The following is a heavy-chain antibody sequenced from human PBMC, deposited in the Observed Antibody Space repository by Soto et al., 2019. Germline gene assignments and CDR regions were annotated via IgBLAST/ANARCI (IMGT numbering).Heavy chain of an antibody. CDR2: INPNSGGT. CDR1: GYTFTGYY. D-gene: IGHD2-2*02. CDR3: VREGRSSTSCNTGCAFDI. J-gene: IGHJ3*02. Sequence: QVQLVQSGAEVKKPGASVKVSCKASGYTFTGYYMHWVRQAPGQGLEWMGWINPNSGGTNYAQKFQGRVTMTRDTSISTAYMELSRLRSDDTAVYYCVREGRSSTSCNTGCAFDIWGQGTMVTVSS. V-gene: IGHV1-2*02.